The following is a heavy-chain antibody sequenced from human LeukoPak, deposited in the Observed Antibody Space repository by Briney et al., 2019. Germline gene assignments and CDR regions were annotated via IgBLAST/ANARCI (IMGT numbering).Heavy chain of an antibody. CDR3: ARGLTIIRTAPRAPLDI. D-gene: IGHD3-22*01. J-gene: IGHJ3*02. V-gene: IGHV1-2*02. CDR1: GYTFTGSY. Sequence: ASVKVSCKASGYTFTGSYMHWVRQAPGQGLEWMGWINPNSGGTNSAQKFQGRVTMTRDPSISTAYMELSRLRSDDTAVYYCARGLTIIRTAPRAPLDIWGQGTMVTVSS. CDR2: INPNSGGT.